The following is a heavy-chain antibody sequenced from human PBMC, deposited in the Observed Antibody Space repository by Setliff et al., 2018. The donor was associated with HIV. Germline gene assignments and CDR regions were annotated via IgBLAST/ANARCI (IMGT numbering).Heavy chain of an antibody. CDR1: GFTFSISG. J-gene: IGHJ4*02. CDR3: AKEDQRVTSVDY. Sequence: GGSLRLSCVASGFTFSISGMHWVRQAPGKGLEWVTYIEYDESNKRYADSVKGRFTISRDNSKNTLFLQMNSLRSEDTAVYYCAKEDQRVTSVDYWGQGTPVTVSS. V-gene: IGHV3-30*02. D-gene: IGHD2-2*01. CDR2: IEYDESNK.